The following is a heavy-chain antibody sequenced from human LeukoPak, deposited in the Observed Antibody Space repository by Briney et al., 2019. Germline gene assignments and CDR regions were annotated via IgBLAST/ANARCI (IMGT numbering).Heavy chain of an antibody. CDR3: ASPRGAPFDSSGYYFDY. CDR2: IYSGGST. V-gene: IGHV3-53*01. J-gene: IGHJ4*02. CDR1: GFTVSSNY. D-gene: IGHD3-22*01. Sequence: GSLRLSCAASGFTVSSNYMSWVRQAPGRGLEWVSVIYSGGSTYYADSVKGRFTISRDNSKNTLYLQMNSLRAEDTAVYYCASPRGAPFDSSGYYFDYRGQGTLVTVSS.